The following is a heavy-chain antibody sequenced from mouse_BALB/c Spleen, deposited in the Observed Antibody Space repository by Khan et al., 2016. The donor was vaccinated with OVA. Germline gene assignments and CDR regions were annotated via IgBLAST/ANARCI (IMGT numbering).Heavy chain of an antibody. V-gene: IGHV1-5*01. CDR3: TRRNWDVAWFAY. CDR1: GYTFTSYW. D-gene: IGHD4-1*01. CDR2: IYPGNTDP. Sequence: VQLKQSGTVLARPGASVKMSCKASGYTFTSYWMHWVKQRPGQGLEWIGDIYPGNTDPNYNQKFKGKAKLTAVTSTSTAYMELSSLTNEDSAVYYCTRRNWDVAWFAYWGQGTLVTVSA. J-gene: IGHJ3*01.